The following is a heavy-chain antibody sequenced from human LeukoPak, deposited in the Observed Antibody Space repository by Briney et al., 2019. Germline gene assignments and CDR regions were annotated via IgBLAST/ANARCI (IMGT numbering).Heavy chain of an antibody. Sequence: SETLSLTCSVSGASIASTSYYWGWVRQPPGKGLEWIGNIYHSGNTYYTSSLRSRVTISVDTSKNLFSLNLTSATGADTAVYFCARVADSSGWFGDYFDNWGLGTLVTVSS. J-gene: IGHJ4*02. D-gene: IGHD6-19*01. CDR3: ARVADSSGWFGDYFDN. V-gene: IGHV4-39*02. CDR2: IYHSGNT. CDR1: GASIASTSYY.